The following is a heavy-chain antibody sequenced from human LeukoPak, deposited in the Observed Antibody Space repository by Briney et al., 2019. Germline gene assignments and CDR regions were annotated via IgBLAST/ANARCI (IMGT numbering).Heavy chain of an antibody. Sequence: PGGSLRLSCAASGFTFSSYSMNWVRQAPGKGLEWVSSISSSSSYIYYADSVKGRFTISRDNAKNSLYLQMNSLSVEDTAVYYCARDGSGWSVYWGQGTLVTVSS. CDR1: GFTFSSYS. D-gene: IGHD6-19*01. CDR2: ISSSSSYI. V-gene: IGHV3-21*01. CDR3: ARDGSGWSVY. J-gene: IGHJ4*02.